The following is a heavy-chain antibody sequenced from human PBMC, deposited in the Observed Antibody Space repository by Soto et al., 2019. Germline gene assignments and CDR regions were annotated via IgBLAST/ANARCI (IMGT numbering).Heavy chain of an antibody. Sequence: SVKVSCKASGGTFSSYAISWVRQAPGQGLEWMGGIIPIFGTANYAQKFQGRVTITADESTSTAYMELSSLRAEDTAVYYCAKRGYYYDSSGYDYWGQGTLVTVSS. D-gene: IGHD3-22*01. J-gene: IGHJ4*02. CDR3: AKRGYYYDSSGYDY. CDR1: GGTFSSYA. V-gene: IGHV1-69*13. CDR2: IIPIFGTA.